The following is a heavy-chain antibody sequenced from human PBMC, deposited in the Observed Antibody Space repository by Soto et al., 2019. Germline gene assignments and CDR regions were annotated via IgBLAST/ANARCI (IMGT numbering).Heavy chain of an antibody. J-gene: IGHJ4*02. Sequence: QVQLVQSGAEVKKPESSVKVSCKAPGGTFSTYAISCVRHAPGQGLEWMGVIITMFGTANYAQRFQDSVTIIAAESTNTVYMERSSLRSEDTAVYFCASGIQLWLRRINNGYSGWGQGNLVTVSS. D-gene: IGHD5-18*01. V-gene: IGHV1-69*12. CDR1: GGTFSTYA. CDR3: ASGIQLWLRRINNGYSG. CDR2: IITMFGTA.